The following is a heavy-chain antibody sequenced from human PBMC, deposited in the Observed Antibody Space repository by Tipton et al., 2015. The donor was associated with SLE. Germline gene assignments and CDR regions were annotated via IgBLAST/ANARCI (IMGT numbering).Heavy chain of an antibody. J-gene: IGHJ3*02. Sequence: TLSLTCTVSGGSISSYYWSWIRQPPGKGLEWIGYIYYSGSTNYNPSLKSRVTISVDTSKNQFSLKLSSVTAADTAVYYCARDPTIVGATGDAFDIWGQGTMVTVSS. D-gene: IGHD1-26*01. CDR2: IYYSGST. V-gene: IGHV4-59*01. CDR3: ARDPTIVGATGDAFDI. CDR1: GGSISSYY.